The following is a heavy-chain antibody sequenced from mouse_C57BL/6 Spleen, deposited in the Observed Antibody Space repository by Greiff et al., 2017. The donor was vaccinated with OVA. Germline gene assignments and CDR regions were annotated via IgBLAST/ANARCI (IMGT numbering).Heavy chain of an antibody. CDR1: GFSLTSDG. CDR2: IWSGGST. V-gene: IGHV2-2*01. J-gene: IGHJ4*01. Sequence: QVQLQQSGPGLVQPSQSLSITCTVSGFSLTSDGVHWVRQSPGKGLEWLGVIWSGGSTDYNADFISRLSISKDNSKSQVFFKMNSLQADDTAIYYCARMITNYYAMDYWGQGTSVTVSS. D-gene: IGHD2-4*01. CDR3: ARMITNYYAMDY.